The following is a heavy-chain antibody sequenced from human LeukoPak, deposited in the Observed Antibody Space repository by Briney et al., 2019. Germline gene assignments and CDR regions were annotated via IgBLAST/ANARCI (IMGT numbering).Heavy chain of an antibody. V-gene: IGHV1-18*01. CDR2: ISAYNGNT. CDR3: ARDTSSSWEAFDY. CDR1: GYTFTIYG. Sequence: GASVTVSFTSSGYTFTIYGISWVRQAPGQGLEWMGWISAYNGNTNYAQKLQGRVTMTTDTSTSTAYMELRSLRSDDTAVYYCARDTSSSWEAFDYWGQGTLVTVSS. J-gene: IGHJ4*02. D-gene: IGHD6-13*01.